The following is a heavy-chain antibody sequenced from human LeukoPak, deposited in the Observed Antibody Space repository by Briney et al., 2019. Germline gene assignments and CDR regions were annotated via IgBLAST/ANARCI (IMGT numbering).Heavy chain of an antibody. Sequence: GGSLRLSCAASGFTFSSYWMSWVRQAPGKGLVWVSRINSDGSSTSYADPVKGRFTISRDNAKNTLYLQMNSLRAEDTAVYYCARDGAAPDFYYYFMDVWGKGTTVTVSS. CDR3: ARDGAAPDFYYYFMDV. J-gene: IGHJ6*03. CDR1: GFTFSSYW. V-gene: IGHV3-74*01. CDR2: INSDGSST. D-gene: IGHD6-6*01.